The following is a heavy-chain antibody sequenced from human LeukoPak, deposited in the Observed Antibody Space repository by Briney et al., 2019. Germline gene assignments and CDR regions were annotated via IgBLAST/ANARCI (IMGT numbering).Heavy chain of an antibody. Sequence: GGSLRLSCAASGFTFSSYGMHWVRQAPGKGLEWVAFIRYDGSNKYYADSVKGRFTISRDNAKNSLYLQMNSLRAEDTAVYYCARDWSDYDDYGGAFDIWGQGTMVTVSS. CDR2: IRYDGSNK. CDR3: ARDWSDYDDYGGAFDI. V-gene: IGHV3-30*02. CDR1: GFTFSSYG. J-gene: IGHJ3*02. D-gene: IGHD4-17*01.